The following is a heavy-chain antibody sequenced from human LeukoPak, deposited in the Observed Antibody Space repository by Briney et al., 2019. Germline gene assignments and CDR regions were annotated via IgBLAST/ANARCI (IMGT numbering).Heavy chain of an antibody. CDR1: GFTFSRYA. D-gene: IGHD1-26*01. V-gene: IGHV3-30*01. CDR3: ARAERVSVGAVEP. Sequence: GGSLRHSCAASGFTFSRYAMHWVRQAPGKGVERVAVISDDGNNKYDAASVSGRITISKDNSKNTLYLQMNSMSAEDTAVYYCARAERVSVGAVEPWGQGTRVSVSS. CDR2: ISDDGNNK. J-gene: IGHJ4*02.